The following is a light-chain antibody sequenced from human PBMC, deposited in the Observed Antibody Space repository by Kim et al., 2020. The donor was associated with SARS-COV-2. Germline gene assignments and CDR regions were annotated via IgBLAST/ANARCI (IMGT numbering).Light chain of an antibody. Sequence: DIQMTQSPSSLSASVGDRVTITCRTSQSISSHLNWYHQKPGRAPKLLIYAASTLQGGVPSRFRGSGSETDFTLTISSLQPEDFGTYFCQQSYITPFTFGPGTKVDIK. CDR3: QQSYITPFT. CDR1: QSISSH. CDR2: AAS. V-gene: IGKV1-39*01. J-gene: IGKJ3*01.